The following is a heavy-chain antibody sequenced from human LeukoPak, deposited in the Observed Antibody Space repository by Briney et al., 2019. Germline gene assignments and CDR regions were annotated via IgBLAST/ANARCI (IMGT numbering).Heavy chain of an antibody. Sequence: SETLSLTCVVSGGSIRTSSYYWNWIRQAPGKGLEWIGYIYSDGTTSYSPSLRSRVTISIDTSRNQFSLKLSSVTAADAAVYYCARDTRSYDTSGYYYFDYWGQGALVTVSS. CDR2: IYSDGTT. V-gene: IGHV4-61*01. J-gene: IGHJ4*02. D-gene: IGHD3-22*01. CDR3: ARDTRSYDTSGYYYFDY. CDR1: GGSIRTSSYY.